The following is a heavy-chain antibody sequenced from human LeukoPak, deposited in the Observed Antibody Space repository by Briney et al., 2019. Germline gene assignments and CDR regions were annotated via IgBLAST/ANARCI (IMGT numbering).Heavy chain of an antibody. J-gene: IGHJ4*02. V-gene: IGHV1-69*13. Sequence: SVKVSCKASGGTFSSYAISWVRQAPGQGLEWMGGIIPIFGTANYAQKFQGRVTITADESTSTAYMELSSLRSEDTAVYYCHYDFWRQQYYFDYWGQGTLVTVSS. CDR1: GGTFSSYA. CDR3: HYDFWRQQYYFDY. CDR2: IIPIFGTA. D-gene: IGHD3-3*01.